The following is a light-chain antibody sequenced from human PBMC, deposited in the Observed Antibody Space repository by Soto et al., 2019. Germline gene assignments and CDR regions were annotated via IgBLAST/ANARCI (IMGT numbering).Light chain of an antibody. CDR2: GAS. V-gene: IGKV3-20*01. Sequence: EIVLTQSPGTLSLSPGERATLSCRASQSVSSSYLAWYQQKPGQAPRLLIYGASSRATGIPDRFSGSGSRTDFTLTISRLEPEDFAVYYCQQHGSSSWTFGQGTKVDIK. J-gene: IGKJ1*01. CDR1: QSVSSSY. CDR3: QQHGSSSWT.